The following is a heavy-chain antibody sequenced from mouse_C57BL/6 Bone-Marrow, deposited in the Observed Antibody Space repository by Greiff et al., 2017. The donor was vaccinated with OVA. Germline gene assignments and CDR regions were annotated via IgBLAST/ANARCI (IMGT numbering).Heavy chain of an antibody. CDR3: AREGYDYDY. J-gene: IGHJ2*01. Sequence: QVQLKQPGAELVMPGASVKLSCKASGYTFTSYWMHWVKQRPGQGLEWIGEIDPSDSYTNYNQKFKGKSTLTVDKSSSTAYMQLSSLTSEDSAVYYCAREGYDYDYWGQGTTLTVSS. D-gene: IGHD2-4*01. CDR1: GYTFTSYW. V-gene: IGHV1-69*01. CDR2: IDPSDSYT.